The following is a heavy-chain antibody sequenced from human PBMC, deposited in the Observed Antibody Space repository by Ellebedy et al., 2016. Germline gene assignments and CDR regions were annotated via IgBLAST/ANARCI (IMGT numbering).Heavy chain of an antibody. CDR3: ARDWGSGYGYYYMDV. D-gene: IGHD3-16*01. Sequence: DSVKGRFTISRDYSKNTLYLQMNSLRAEDTAVYYCARDWGSGYGYYYMDVWGEGTTVTVSS. J-gene: IGHJ6*03. V-gene: IGHV3-30*01.